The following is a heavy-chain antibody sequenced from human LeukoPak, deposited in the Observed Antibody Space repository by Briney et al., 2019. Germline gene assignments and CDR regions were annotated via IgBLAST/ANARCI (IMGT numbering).Heavy chain of an antibody. V-gene: IGHV5-51*01. J-gene: IGHJ4*02. D-gene: IGHD1-26*01. CDR2: IYPGDSDT. CDR1: GYDFTGFW. Sequence: GESLKISCKGSGYDFTGFWVAWVRQMPRKGLEWMGIIYPGDSDTKYSPSFQGHVTISVDKSINTAYLHWSSLKASDTAMYYCARSSGTSPQTSFAYWGQGTLVTVSS. CDR3: ARSSGTSPQTSFAY.